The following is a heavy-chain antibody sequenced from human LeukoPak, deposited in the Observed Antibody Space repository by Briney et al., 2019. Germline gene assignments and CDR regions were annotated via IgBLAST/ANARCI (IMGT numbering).Heavy chain of an antibody. V-gene: IGHV4-59*11. D-gene: IGHD1-26*01. J-gene: IGHJ3*02. CDR2: TYYGGST. CDR1: GDSISFHF. CDR3: ATLGRAAGNAFDI. Sequence: SETLSLTCSVSGDSISFHFWSWIRQPPGKGLEWIGHTYYGGSTDYNPSLASRVTVSADTSKNQFSLKLSSATAADTAVYYCATLGRAAGNAFDIWGQGTVVIVSS.